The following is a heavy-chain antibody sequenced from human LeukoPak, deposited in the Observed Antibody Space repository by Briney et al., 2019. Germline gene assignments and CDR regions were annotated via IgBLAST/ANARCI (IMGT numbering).Heavy chain of an antibody. J-gene: IGHJ4*02. CDR3: ARDFWDSSGYYSDY. V-gene: IGHV3-53*01. CDR1: GFTVSSNY. CDR2: IYSGGST. Sequence: GGSLRLSCAASGFTVSSNYMSWVRQAPGKGLEWVSVIYSGGSTYYADSVKGRFTISRDNSKNTLYLQMNSPRAEDTAVYYCARDFWDSSGYYSDYWGQGTLVTVSS. D-gene: IGHD3-22*01.